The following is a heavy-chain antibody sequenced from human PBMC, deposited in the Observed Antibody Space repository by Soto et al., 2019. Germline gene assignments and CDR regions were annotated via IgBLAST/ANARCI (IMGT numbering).Heavy chain of an antibody. CDR2: IWHDGNNK. Sequence: QVQLVESGGGVVQPGGSLRLSCAASGFSFRNYGMSWVRQAPGKGLEWVAVIWHDGNNKYLADSVQGRFTVFRDNSKNTLYLQMNNLRPEDTAVYYCARDRLTGTAEWHSLDSWGQGTLVTVSS. D-gene: IGHD7-27*01. J-gene: IGHJ4*02. CDR3: ARDRLTGTAEWHSLDS. V-gene: IGHV3-33*01. CDR1: GFSFRNYG.